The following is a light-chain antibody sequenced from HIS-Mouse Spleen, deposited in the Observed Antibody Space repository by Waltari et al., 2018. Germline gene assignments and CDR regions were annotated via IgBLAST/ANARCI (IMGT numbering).Light chain of an antibody. Sequence: AIRMTQSPSSLSASTGDRVTITCRASQGISSDLAWYQQKPGKAPKLLIYAASTLQSGVPSRFSGSGSVTDFTLTISCLQSEDFATYYCQQLNSYPPTFGQGTKVEIK. CDR2: AAS. CDR3: QQLNSYPPT. V-gene: IGKV1-8*01. J-gene: IGKJ1*01. CDR1: QGISSD.